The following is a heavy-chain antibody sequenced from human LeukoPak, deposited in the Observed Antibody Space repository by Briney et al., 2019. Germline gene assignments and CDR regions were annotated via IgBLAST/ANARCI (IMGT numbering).Heavy chain of an antibody. CDR3: AREWIQLWLLDY. D-gene: IGHD5-18*01. J-gene: IGHJ4*02. V-gene: IGHV1-18*01. Sequence: ASVKVSCKASGYTFTSYGISWVRQAPGQGLEWMGWISAYNGNTNYEQKLQGRVTMTTDTSTSTAYMELRSLRSDDTAVYYCAREWIQLWLLDYWGQGTLVTVSS. CDR2: ISAYNGNT. CDR1: GYTFTSYG.